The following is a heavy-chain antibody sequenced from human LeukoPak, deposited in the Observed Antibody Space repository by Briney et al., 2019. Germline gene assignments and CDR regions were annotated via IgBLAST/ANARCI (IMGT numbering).Heavy chain of an antibody. J-gene: IGHJ4*02. V-gene: IGHV3-66*01. CDR2: INVGGRT. CDR3: AGAPETGH. Sequence: PGGSLRLSCAASGFIVSNNYMTWVRQAPGKGLESVSVINVGGRTFYADSVKGRFTISRDKTKNMLYLQMSSLRAEDTAVYYCAGAPETGHWGQGILVTVSS. CDR1: GFIVSNNY.